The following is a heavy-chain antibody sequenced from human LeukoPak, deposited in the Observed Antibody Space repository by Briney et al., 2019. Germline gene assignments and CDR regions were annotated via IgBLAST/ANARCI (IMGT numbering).Heavy chain of an antibody. CDR1: GYTFTSYA. Sequence: AASVTVSCKASGYTFTSYAISWVRQAPGQGLEWMGWVSAYNGVTNYAQKFQGRVTMATDTPTSTAYMELRSLRSDDTAVYYCARVDLYYDSSGYSQAANDYWGQGTLVTVSS. CDR2: VSAYNGVT. V-gene: IGHV1-18*01. J-gene: IGHJ4*02. D-gene: IGHD3-22*01. CDR3: ARVDLYYDSSGYSQAANDY.